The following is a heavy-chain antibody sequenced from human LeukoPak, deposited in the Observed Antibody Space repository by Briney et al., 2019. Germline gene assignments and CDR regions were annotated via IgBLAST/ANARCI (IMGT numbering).Heavy chain of an antibody. V-gene: IGHV3-72*01. J-gene: IGHJ6*02. CDR1: GFTFSDHY. CDR3: ARVRLGGMDV. CDR2: TRNKANSYTT. D-gene: IGHD3-22*01. Sequence: GGSLILSCAASGFTFSDHYMDWVRQAPGKGLEWVGRTRNKANSYTTEYAASVKGRFTISRDDSKKSLYLQMNSLKTEDTAVYYCARVRLGGMDVWGQGTTVIVSS.